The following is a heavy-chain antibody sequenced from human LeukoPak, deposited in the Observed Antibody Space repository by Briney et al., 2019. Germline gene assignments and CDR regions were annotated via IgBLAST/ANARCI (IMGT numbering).Heavy chain of an antibody. V-gene: IGHV3-23*01. Sequence: GGSLRLSCAASGFTFSNYAMSWVRQAPGKGLEWVSGISGSGGSIDYADSVKGRFTISRDNSQNTLYLQMNSLRAEDTAIYYCATDSSSWYFDYWGQGTLVTVSS. CDR1: GFTFSNYA. J-gene: IGHJ4*02. CDR2: ISGSGGSI. CDR3: ATDSSSWYFDY. D-gene: IGHD6-13*01.